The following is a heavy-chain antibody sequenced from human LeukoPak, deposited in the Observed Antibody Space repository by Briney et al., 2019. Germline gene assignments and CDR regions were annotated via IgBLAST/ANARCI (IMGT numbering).Heavy chain of an antibody. CDR2: ISYDGSNK. Sequence: QSGGSLRLSCAASGFTFSSYGMHWVRQAPGKGLEWVAVISYDGSNKYYADSVKGRFTISRDNSKNTLYLQMNSLRAEDTAVYYCARVGGSWGDAFDIWGQGTMVTVSS. CDR1: GFTFSSYG. J-gene: IGHJ3*02. CDR3: ARVGGSWGDAFDI. V-gene: IGHV3-30*19. D-gene: IGHD1-26*01.